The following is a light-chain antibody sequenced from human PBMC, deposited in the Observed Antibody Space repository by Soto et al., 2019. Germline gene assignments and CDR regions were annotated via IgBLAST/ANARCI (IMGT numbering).Light chain of an antibody. CDR2: DSA. J-gene: IGKJ5*01. V-gene: IGKV3-11*01. CDR3: QQYGSSHSVA. Sequence: EIQLTQSPSTLSLSPGETATLSCRAGQDVNKFLALYQQRPGEQPTLLLIDSANRATGVVVRLCGGGSGAVFTLTISSLEPEDDVVYYCQQYGSSHSVAFGQGTRL. CDR1: QDVNKF.